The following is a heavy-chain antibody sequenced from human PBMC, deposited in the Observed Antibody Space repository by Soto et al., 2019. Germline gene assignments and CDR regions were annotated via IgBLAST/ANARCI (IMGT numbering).Heavy chain of an antibody. CDR2: LRYDGGTK. D-gene: IGHD6-13*01. J-gene: IGHJ3*02. CDR1: VFTFSSYN. Sequence: WETLPLTCAASVFTFSSYNMYWVCRAPREGLDRVAVLRYDGGTKYYEACVNGRVTISIDKSKNQFYLQLSTLTAADTAVYYCAVTWQQLGPDAFDIWGQGTTVTVSS. V-gene: IGHV3-33*01. CDR3: AVTWQQLGPDAFDI.